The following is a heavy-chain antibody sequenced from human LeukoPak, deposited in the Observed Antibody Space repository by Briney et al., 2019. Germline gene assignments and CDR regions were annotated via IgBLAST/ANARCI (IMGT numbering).Heavy chain of an antibody. CDR1: GFSLSTSGMG. D-gene: IGHD6-13*01. CDR3: THSGLAAAAGTIQH. V-gene: IGHV2-5*02. J-gene: IGHJ1*01. Sequence: ESGPTLVNPTQTLTLTCTFSGFSLSTSGMGVGWIRQLPGKALEWLALIYWDDDKLYSPSLKSRLTITKDTSKNQVVLTMTNLDPVDTATYYCTHSGLAAAAGTIQHWGQGTLVTVSS. CDR2: IYWDDDK.